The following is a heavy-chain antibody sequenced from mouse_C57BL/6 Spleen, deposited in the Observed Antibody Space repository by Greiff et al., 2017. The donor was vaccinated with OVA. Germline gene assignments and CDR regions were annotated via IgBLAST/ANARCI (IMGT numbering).Heavy chain of an antibody. CDR3: ARSYYYGYFDV. Sequence: VQLQQSGPELVKPGASVKISCKASGYSFTGYYMNWVKQSPEKSLEWIGEINPSTGGTTYNQKFKAKATLTVDKSSSTAYMQLKSLTSEDSAVYYCARSYYYGYFDVWGTGTTVTVSS. V-gene: IGHV1-42*01. J-gene: IGHJ1*03. CDR2: INPSTGGT. CDR1: GYSFTGYY. D-gene: IGHD1-1*01.